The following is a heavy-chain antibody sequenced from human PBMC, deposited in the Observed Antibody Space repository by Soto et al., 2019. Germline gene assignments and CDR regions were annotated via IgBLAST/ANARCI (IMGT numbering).Heavy chain of an antibody. CDR1: GFTFTSSA. CDR2: IVVGSGNT. V-gene: IGHV1-58*01. CDR3: AAALLGYCTNGVCPETFDI. J-gene: IGHJ3*02. Sequence: AASVKVSCKASGFTFTSSAVQWVRQARGQSLEWIGWIVVGSGNTNYAQKFQERVTITRDMSTSTAYMELSSLRSEDTAVYYCAAALLGYCTNGVCPETFDIWGQGTMVTVSS. D-gene: IGHD2-8*01.